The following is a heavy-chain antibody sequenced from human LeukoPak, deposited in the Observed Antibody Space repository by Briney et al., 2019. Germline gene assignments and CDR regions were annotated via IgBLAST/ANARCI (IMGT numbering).Heavy chain of an antibody. CDR2: IHYSGNT. D-gene: IGHD3-22*01. J-gene: IGHJ3*02. CDR1: GASISSYY. Sequence: SETLSLTCTVSGASISSYYWSWIRRPPGKGLEWIGYIHYSGNTNYNPSLKSRVTISVDTSKNQFSLKLSSVTAADTAVYYCARVLNTYYYDSSASPPFDIWGQGTMVTVSS. CDR3: ARVLNTYYYDSSASPPFDI. V-gene: IGHV4-59*12.